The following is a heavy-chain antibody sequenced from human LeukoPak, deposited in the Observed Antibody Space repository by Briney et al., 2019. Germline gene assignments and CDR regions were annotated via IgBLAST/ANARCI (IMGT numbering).Heavy chain of an antibody. J-gene: IGHJ4*02. CDR2: IYYSGST. CDR1: GGSISSYY. Sequence: PSETLSLTRTVSGGSISSYYWSWIRQPPGKGLEWIGYIYYSGSTNYNPSLKSRVTISVDTSKNQFSLKLSSVTAADTAVYYCARQRDSGYYLDYFDYWGQGTLVTVSS. D-gene: IGHD3-22*01. V-gene: IGHV4-59*08. CDR3: ARQRDSGYYLDYFDY.